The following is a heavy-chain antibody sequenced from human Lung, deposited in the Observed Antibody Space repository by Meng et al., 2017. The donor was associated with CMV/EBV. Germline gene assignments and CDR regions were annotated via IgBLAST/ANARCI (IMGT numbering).Heavy chain of an antibody. CDR1: GFTFDDYA. V-gene: IGHV3-9*01. Sequence: SLKISXAASGFTFDDYAMHWVRQAPGRGPEWVSGITWNSGDKGYADSVKGRFTISRGNAKNSLYLQMNSLRPEDTALYYCAKAYSLLGNGMDVWGRGTTVTVSS. D-gene: IGHD2-21*01. J-gene: IGHJ6*02. CDR2: ITWNSGDK. CDR3: AKAYSLLGNGMDV.